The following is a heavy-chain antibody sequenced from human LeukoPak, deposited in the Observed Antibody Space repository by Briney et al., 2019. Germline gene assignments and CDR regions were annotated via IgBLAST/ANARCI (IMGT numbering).Heavy chain of an antibody. CDR3: ARTDYYGSP. Sequence: GGSLRLSCAASGFTFTNYAMHCVRQAPGKGLEWVAVISYDGSNKYYADSVKGRFTISRDNSKNTLYLQMNSLRADDTAVYYCARTDYYGSPWGQGTLVTVSS. CDR1: GFTFTNYA. V-gene: IGHV3-30*04. D-gene: IGHD3-10*01. J-gene: IGHJ5*02. CDR2: ISYDGSNK.